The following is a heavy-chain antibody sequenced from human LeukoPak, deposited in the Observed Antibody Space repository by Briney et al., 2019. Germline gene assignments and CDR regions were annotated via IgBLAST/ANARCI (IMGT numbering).Heavy chain of an antibody. J-gene: IGHJ4*02. Sequence: GSLRLSCAASGFTVSSNHMIWVRQAPGKGLEWVSVIYSGGSTYYADSVKGRFTISRDNSKNTLYLQMNSLRAEDTAVYYCARMGSGSSPWDYWGQGALVTVSS. CDR1: GFTVSSNH. CDR3: ARMGSGSSPWDY. D-gene: IGHD1-26*01. CDR2: IYSGGST. V-gene: IGHV3-53*01.